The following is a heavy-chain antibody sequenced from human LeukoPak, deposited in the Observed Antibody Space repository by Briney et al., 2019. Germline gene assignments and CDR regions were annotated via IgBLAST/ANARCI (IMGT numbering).Heavy chain of an antibody. CDR3: ARSYDFWGGATYFSVS. J-gene: IGHJ5*02. Sequence: SETLSLTCTASGGSISSYDRSWIRQPPGKGLEWIGYIYYSVSTNYNPSLKSRVTISVDTSKNQFSLKLSSVTAADTAVCYCARSYDFWGGATYFSVSLGQGTLVTVSS. V-gene: IGHV4-59*01. CDR2: IYYSVST. D-gene: IGHD3-3*01. CDR1: GGSISSYD.